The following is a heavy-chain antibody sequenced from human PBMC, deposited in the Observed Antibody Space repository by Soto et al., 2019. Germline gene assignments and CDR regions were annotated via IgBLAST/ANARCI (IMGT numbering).Heavy chain of an antibody. CDR1: GFTFSYYP. D-gene: IGHD5-12*01. V-gene: IGHV3-30-3*01. J-gene: IGHJ6*02. Sequence: QMRLVESGGGVVQPGRSLRLSCAASGFTFSYYPMHWVRQAPGRGLEWVAVVSFDGSNKFYADSVKGRFTISKDNSKNTLYLQMNNLKDEDTAVYYCARVPGDLVAILYISPQDGREQMSDVDVWGQGTTVTVSS. CDR3: ARVPGDLVAILYISPQDGREQMSDVDV. CDR2: VSFDGSNK.